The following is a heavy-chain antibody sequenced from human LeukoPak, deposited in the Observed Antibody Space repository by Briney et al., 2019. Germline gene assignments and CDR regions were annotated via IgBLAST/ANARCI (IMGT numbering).Heavy chain of an antibody. D-gene: IGHD6-13*01. J-gene: IGHJ4*02. CDR1: GYSFTSYW. CDR3: ARFKVPGYGSSCLDY. CDR2: IYPGDSDT. V-gene: IGHV5-51*01. Sequence: GESLKISCKGSGYSFTSYWIGWVRQMPGKGLEWMGIIYPGDSDTRYSPSFQGQVTISADKSISTAYLQWSSLKASDTAMYYCARFKVPGYGSSCLDYWGQGTLVTVSS.